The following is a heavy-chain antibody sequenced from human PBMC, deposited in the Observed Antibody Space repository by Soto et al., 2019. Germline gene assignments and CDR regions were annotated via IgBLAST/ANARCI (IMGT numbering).Heavy chain of an antibody. D-gene: IGHD1-26*01. J-gene: IGHJ4*02. V-gene: IGHV3-30*03. CDR3: ARDGSHSFDY. CDR2: MSYDGSNE. Sequence: QVQLVESGGGVVQPGRSLRLSCAASGFTFSHYAMHWVRQAPGKGLEWVALMSYDGSNEYYADSVKGRFTISRDNSTTTLYLQMISLSAEDTAVYYCARDGSHSFDYWGQGTLVPVSS. CDR1: GFTFSHYA.